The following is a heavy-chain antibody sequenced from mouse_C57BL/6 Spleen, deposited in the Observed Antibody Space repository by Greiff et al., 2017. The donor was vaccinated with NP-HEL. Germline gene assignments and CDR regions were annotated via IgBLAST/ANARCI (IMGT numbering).Heavy chain of an antibody. CDR3: ARYGAGTGW. CDR2: IRNKANGYTT. J-gene: IGHJ2*01. CDR1: GFTFTDYY. V-gene: IGHV7-3*01. Sequence: DVKLVESGGGLVQPGGSLSLSCAASGFTFTDYYMSWVRQPPGKALEWLGFIRNKANGYTTEYSASVKGRFTISRDNSQSILYLQMNALRAEDSATYYCARYGAGTGWWGQGTTLTVSS. D-gene: IGHD4-1*01.